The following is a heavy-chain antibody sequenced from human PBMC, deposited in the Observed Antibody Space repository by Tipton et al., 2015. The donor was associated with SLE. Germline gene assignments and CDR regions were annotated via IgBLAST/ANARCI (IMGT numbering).Heavy chain of an antibody. D-gene: IGHD1-14*01. CDR2: ISWDGGRT. CDR1: GFTFSSYA. V-gene: IGHV3-43*02. J-gene: IGHJ4*02. CDR3: ARAPEIAVSPGYYFDY. Sequence: SLRLSCAASGFTFSSYAMSWVRQTPGKGLEWVSLISWDGGRTVYGDSVKGRFTTSRDNSKNSLYLQMDSLTTEDSALYYCARAPEIAVSPGYYFDYWGQGTLVTVSS.